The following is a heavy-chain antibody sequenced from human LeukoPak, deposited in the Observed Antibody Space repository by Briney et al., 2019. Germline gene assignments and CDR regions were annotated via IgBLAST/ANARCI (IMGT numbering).Heavy chain of an antibody. J-gene: IGHJ6*02. CDR1: GGSISPYY. D-gene: IGHD3-10*01. V-gene: IGHV4-59*01. CDR2: ILYSGTTT. Sequence: SETLSLTCTVSGGSISPYYWSWIRQTPGKGLEWIGYILYSGTTTNSNPSLKSRVTISVDTSKNQFSLKLTSVTAADTAVYYCASSRITMVRGVSYYYGLDVWGQGTTVTVSS. CDR3: ASSRITMVRGVSYYYGLDV.